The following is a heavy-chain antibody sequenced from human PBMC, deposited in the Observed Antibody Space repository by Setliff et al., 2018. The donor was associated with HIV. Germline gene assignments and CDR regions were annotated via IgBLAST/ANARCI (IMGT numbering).Heavy chain of an antibody. D-gene: IGHD3-3*01. CDR1: GVSISSGGYY. Sequence: SETLSLTCTVSGVSISSGGYYWSWIRQHPGKGLEWIGSIYYSGSTYYNPSLKSRVTISIDTSKNQFSLKMSSVTAADTAMYYCARPLLRFLEWPPSWFDPWGQGTLVTVSS. CDR2: IYYSGST. J-gene: IGHJ5*02. CDR3: ARPLLRFLEWPPSWFDP. V-gene: IGHV4-39*01.